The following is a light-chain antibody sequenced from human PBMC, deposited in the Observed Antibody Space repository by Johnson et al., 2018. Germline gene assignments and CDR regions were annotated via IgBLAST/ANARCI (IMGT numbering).Light chain of an antibody. CDR2: ENN. J-gene: IGLJ1*01. CDR1: SSNIWSNF. CDR3: GTWDSSLSSGNV. V-gene: IGLV1-51*02. Sequence: QSVLTQPPSVSAAPGQRVTISCSGTSSNIWSNFVSWYQQLPGTAPTLLIYENNKRPSGIPDRFSGSKSGASATLGITGLQTGDEADYYCGTWDSSLSSGNVFGTGTKVTVL.